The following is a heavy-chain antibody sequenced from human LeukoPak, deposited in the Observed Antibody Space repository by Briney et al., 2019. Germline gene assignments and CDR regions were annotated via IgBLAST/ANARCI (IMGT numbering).Heavy chain of an antibody. CDR1: GFTFSSYI. J-gene: IGHJ4*02. CDR2: ISSSSYI. V-gene: IGHV3-21*01. CDR3: ARALFSSSSSVSGGG. D-gene: IGHD6-6*01. Sequence: GGSLRLSCAASGFTFSSYIMNSVRQAPGKGLEWVSSISSSSYIYYADSVKGRFTISRDNAKNSLYLQMNSLRAEDTAVYHCARALFSSSSSVSGGGWGQGTLVTVSS.